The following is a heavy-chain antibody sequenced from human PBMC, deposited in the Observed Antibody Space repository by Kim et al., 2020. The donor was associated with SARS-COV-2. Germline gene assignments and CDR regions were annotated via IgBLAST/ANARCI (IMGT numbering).Heavy chain of an antibody. Sequence: SETLSLTCAVYGGSFSGYYWSWIRQSPGKGLEWIGESNQSGDTVYNPSLRSRVTISLDKSKNQFSLKLTSLTAADTALYFCAGVRARIRFDSWGQGNLVTVSP. J-gene: IGHJ5*01. CDR3: AGVRARIRFDS. CDR2: SNQSGDT. V-gene: IGHV4-34*01. CDR1: GGSFSGYY.